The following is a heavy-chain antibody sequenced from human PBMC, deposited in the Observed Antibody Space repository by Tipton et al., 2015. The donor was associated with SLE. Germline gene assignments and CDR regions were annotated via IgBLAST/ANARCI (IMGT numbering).Heavy chain of an antibody. CDR1: GFIFSNYA. CDR2: ISSNGGAT. Sequence: FLRLSCAASGFIFSNYAMHWVRQAPGKGLEFVSLISSNGGATYHADSVKGRFTISRDNSQNTLYLQMGSLRAEDMAVYYCARSNDYYYYYGMDVWGQGTTVTVSS. J-gene: IGHJ6*02. CDR3: ARSNDYYYYYGMDV. V-gene: IGHV3-64*02.